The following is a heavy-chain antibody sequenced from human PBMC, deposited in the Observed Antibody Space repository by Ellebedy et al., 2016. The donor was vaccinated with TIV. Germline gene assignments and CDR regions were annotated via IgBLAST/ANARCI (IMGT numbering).Heavy chain of an antibody. J-gene: IGHJ2*01. D-gene: IGHD3/OR15-3a*01. CDR3: ARNLVIFTFEKWYFDL. Sequence: SETLSLTCTVSGGSITSSTYYWGWIRQPPGKGLEWIGTIYNSGSTYYNPSLKSLVTISVDKSKNQFSLKLSSVTAADTAVYYCARNLVIFTFEKWYFDLWGRGTLVTVSS. CDR2: IYNSGST. CDR1: GGSITSSTYY. V-gene: IGHV4-39*01.